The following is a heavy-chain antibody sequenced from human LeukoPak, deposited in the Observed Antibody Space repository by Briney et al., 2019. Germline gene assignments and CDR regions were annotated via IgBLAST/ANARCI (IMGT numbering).Heavy chain of an antibody. CDR3: ARDGWDGYNYVFDY. Sequence: GASVKVSCKASGNTLPAYGITWCQRAPGQGLGGWGWISAYNGNTNYAQKLQGRVTMTTDTSTSTAYMELRSLRSDDTAVYYCARDGWDGYNYVFDYWGQGTLVTVSS. CDR2: ISAYNGNT. V-gene: IGHV1-18*01. D-gene: IGHD5-24*01. CDR1: GNTLPAYG. J-gene: IGHJ4*02.